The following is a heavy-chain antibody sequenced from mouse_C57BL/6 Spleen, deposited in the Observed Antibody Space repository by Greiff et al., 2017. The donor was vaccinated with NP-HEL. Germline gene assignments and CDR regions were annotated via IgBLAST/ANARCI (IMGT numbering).Heavy chain of an antibody. Sequence: QVQLQQPGAELVMPGASVKLSCKASGYTFTSYWMHWVKQRPGQGLEWIGEIDPSDSYTNYNQKFKGKSTLTVDKSSSTAYMQLSSLTSEDSAVYYCGRGDYYYGSNTFDYWGQGTLVTVSA. J-gene: IGHJ3*01. CDR1: GYTFTSYW. V-gene: IGHV1-69*01. CDR2: IDPSDSYT. CDR3: GRGDYYYGSNTFDY. D-gene: IGHD1-1*01.